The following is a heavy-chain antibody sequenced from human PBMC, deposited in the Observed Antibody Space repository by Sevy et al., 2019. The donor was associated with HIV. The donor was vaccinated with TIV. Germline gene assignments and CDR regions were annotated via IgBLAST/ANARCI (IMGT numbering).Heavy chain of an antibody. J-gene: IGHJ4*02. Sequence: GGSLRLSCTGSGFTLGDYGMSWFRQAPGMGLEWVGFIRSKDYGGATEYAASVKGRFTISRDDSKSIADLQMNSLKTEDTAVYYCTRGYYYDSSGYSDYWGQGALVTVSS. V-gene: IGHV3-49*03. CDR3: TRGYYYDSSGYSDY. D-gene: IGHD3-22*01. CDR2: IRSKDYGGAT. CDR1: GFTLGDYG.